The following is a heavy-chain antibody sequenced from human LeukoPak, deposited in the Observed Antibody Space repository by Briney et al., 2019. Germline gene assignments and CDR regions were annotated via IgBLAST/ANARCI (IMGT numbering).Heavy chain of an antibody. V-gene: IGHV3-23*01. D-gene: IGHD2-8*02. CDR1: GGSISSSSYY. CDR3: ATYRQVLLPFES. Sequence: ETLSLTCTVSGGSISSSSYYWGWIRQPPGKGLEWVSSIFPSGGEIHYADPVRGRFAISRDNSKSTLSLQMNSLRAEDTAIYYCATYRQVLLPFESWGQGTLVTVSS. CDR2: IFPSGGEI. J-gene: IGHJ4*02.